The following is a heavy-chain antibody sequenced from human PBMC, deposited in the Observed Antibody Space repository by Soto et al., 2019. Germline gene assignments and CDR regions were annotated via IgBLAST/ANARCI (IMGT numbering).Heavy chain of an antibody. J-gene: IGHJ6*02. CDR3: ASIGLAADYYYYGMDV. Sequence: PGESLKSSCKGSGYSFTSYWIGWVRRMPGKGLEWMGIIYPGDSDTRYSPSFQGQVTISADKSISTAYLQWSSLKASDTAMYYCASIGLAADYYYYGMDVWGQGTTVTVSS. CDR1: GYSFTSYW. CDR2: IYPGDSDT. D-gene: IGHD6-19*01. V-gene: IGHV5-51*01.